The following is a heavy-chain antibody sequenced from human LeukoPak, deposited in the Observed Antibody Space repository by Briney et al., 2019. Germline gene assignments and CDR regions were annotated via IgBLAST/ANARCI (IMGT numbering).Heavy chain of an antibody. D-gene: IGHD2/OR15-2a*01. Sequence: GGSLRLSCAASGITFSSYGMHWVRQAPGKGLEWVAVISYDGSNKIYADSVKGRFTLSRDNSKNTLYLQMNGLRTEDTAVYYCAGGQREVLLQLFDFWGQGTLVTVTS. J-gene: IGHJ4*02. V-gene: IGHV3-30*03. CDR1: GITFSSYG. CDR3: AGGQREVLLQLFDF. CDR2: ISYDGSNK.